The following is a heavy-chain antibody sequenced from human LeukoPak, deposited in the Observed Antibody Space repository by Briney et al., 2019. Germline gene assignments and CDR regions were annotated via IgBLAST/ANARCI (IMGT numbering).Heavy chain of an antibody. D-gene: IGHD5-12*01. CDR3: AKDQHGYDKPIDY. CDR1: GFTLNIYA. V-gene: IGHV3-23*01. CDR2: ISGSGSST. J-gene: IGHJ4*02. Sequence: PGGSLRLSCAASGFTLNIYAMNWVRQASGKGLEWVSTISGSGSSTYYADSVKGRFTISRDNSKNTLYLQMNSLRAEDTAVYFCAKDQHGYDKPIDYWGQGTLVTVSS.